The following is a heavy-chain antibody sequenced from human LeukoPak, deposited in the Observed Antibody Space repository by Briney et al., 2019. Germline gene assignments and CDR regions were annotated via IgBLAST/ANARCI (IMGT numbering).Heavy chain of an antibody. J-gene: IGHJ5*02. V-gene: IGHV1-46*01. D-gene: IGHD2-21*02. Sequence: ASVKVSCKASGYTVTSYYMHWVRQAPGQGLEWMGIVNPSSISASYAQKFQGRVTMTRDTSTSTVSMELSSLRSDDTAVYYCASSYCGGDCYRRWFDPWGQGTLVTVSS. CDR2: VNPSSISA. CDR1: GYTVTSYY. CDR3: ASSYCGGDCYRRWFDP.